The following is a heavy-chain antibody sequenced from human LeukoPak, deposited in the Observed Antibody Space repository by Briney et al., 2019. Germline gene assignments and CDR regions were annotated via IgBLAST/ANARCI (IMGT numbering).Heavy chain of an antibody. Sequence: SETLSLTCTVSGGSISSYYWSWIRQPAGKGLEWIGRIYTSGSTNYNPSLKSRVTMSVDTSKNQFSLKLSSVTAADTAVCYCARDSSGWYGNYYYMDVWGKGTTVTVSS. CDR3: ARDSSGWYGNYYYMDV. D-gene: IGHD6-19*01. V-gene: IGHV4-4*07. CDR1: GGSISSYY. J-gene: IGHJ6*03. CDR2: IYTSGST.